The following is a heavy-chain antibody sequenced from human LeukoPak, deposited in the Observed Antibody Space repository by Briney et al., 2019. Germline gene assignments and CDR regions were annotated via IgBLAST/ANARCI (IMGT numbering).Heavy chain of an antibody. CDR2: IYPGDSDT. D-gene: IGHD4-17*01. CDR1: GYSFTSYW. CDR3: ARQKGYGDFDDAFDV. J-gene: IGHJ3*01. Sequence: GESLKISCKGSGYSFTSYWIGWVRQMPGKGLERMGIIYPGDSDTRYSPSFQGQVTISADKSISTAYLQWSSLKASDTAMYYCARQKGYGDFDDAFDVWGQGTMVTVSS. V-gene: IGHV5-51*01.